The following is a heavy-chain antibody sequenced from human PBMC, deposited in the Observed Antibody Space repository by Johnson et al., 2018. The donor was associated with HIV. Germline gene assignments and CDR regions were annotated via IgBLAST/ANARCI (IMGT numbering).Heavy chain of an antibody. Sequence: VQLVESGGGLVQPGRSLRLSCAASGFTFDDYAMHWVRQAPGKGLEWVSGISWNSGSIGYADSVKGRFTISRDNSKNTLYLQMNSLRAEDTALYYCARDRYWDYVVGAFDIWGQGTMVTVSS. V-gene: IGHV3-9*01. J-gene: IGHJ3*02. D-gene: IGHD1-26*01. CDR3: ARDRYWDYVVGAFDI. CDR2: ISWNSGSI. CDR1: GFTFDDYA.